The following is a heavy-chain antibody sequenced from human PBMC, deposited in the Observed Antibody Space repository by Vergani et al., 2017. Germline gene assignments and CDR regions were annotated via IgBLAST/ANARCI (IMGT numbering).Heavy chain of an antibody. CDR1: GYTFTGYY. CDR3: ARGGRDIVVVVAATPVANWFDP. D-gene: IGHD2-15*01. Sequence: QVQLVQSGAEVKKPGASVKVSCKASGYTFTGYYMHWVRQAPGQGLEWMGWINPNSGGTNYAQKFQGRVTMTRATSISTAYMELSRLRSDDTAVYYCARGGRDIVVVVAATPVANWFDPWGQGTLVTVSS. V-gene: IGHV1-2*02. J-gene: IGHJ5*02. CDR2: INPNSGGT.